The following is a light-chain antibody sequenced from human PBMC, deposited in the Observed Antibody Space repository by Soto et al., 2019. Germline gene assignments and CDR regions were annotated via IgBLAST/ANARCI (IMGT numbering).Light chain of an antibody. V-gene: IGLV2-11*01. CDR1: SSDVGNYDY. Sequence: QSALTQPRSVSGSPGQSVTISCTGTSSDVGNYDYVSWYQQHPGMAPQLIIYDIAKRPSGVPDRFSGYKFGNTASLTISGLQAEDEADYYCCSYAGSYSWVFGGGTQLTVL. CDR3: CSYAGSYSWV. J-gene: IGLJ3*02. CDR2: DIA.